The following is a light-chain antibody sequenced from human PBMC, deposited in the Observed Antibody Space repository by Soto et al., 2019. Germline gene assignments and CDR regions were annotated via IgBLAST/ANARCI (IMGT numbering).Light chain of an antibody. J-gene: IGKJ1*01. CDR3: QQYRRSSWT. Sequence: VLTQSPGTLSLSPGDRATLFCRASQSLTNNYLAWYQQKPGQAPRLLIYGPSNRATGTPDRFSGSGSGTDFSLTISGLEPEDFAMYFCQQYRRSSWTFGQGTKVDIK. V-gene: IGKV3-20*01. CDR1: QSLTNNY. CDR2: GPS.